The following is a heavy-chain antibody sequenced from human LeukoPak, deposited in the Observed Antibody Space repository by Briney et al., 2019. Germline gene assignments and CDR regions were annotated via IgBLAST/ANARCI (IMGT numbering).Heavy chain of an antibody. CDR3: ARAERTAITLDY. Sequence: ASVKVSCKASGYTFTSYGISWVRQAPGQGLEWMGWISAYNGNTNYAQKLQGRVTMTTDTSTSTAYMELTSLRSDDTAVYYCARAERTAITLDYWGQGTLVTVSS. J-gene: IGHJ4*02. V-gene: IGHV1-18*01. CDR2: ISAYNGNT. CDR1: GYTFTSYG. D-gene: IGHD5-18*01.